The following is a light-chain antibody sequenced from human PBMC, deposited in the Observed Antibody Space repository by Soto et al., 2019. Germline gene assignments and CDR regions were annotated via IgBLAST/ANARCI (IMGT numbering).Light chain of an antibody. Sequence: DIQMTQSPSSLSASVGDRVTITCRASQDIGSHLAWYQQKPEKAPKSLIYFASTLQSGVPSRFSASGSGTDFTLTISSLQPEDFATYYCQQFRSSPITFGQGTRLETK. CDR2: FAS. CDR3: QQFRSSPIT. CDR1: QDIGSH. V-gene: IGKV1D-16*01. J-gene: IGKJ5*01.